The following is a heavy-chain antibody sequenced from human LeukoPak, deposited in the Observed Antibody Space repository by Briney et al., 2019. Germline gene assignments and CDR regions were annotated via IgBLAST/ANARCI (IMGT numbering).Heavy chain of an antibody. Sequence: ASVKVSCKASGYTFSRYYIHWVRQAPGQGLEWMGKMNPSGGTTTYAQKFQGRVTMTRDTPTSTVYMEMSSLRPEDTAVYYCAREGQVVGRTMSDYWGQGTLVTVSS. J-gene: IGHJ4*02. CDR2: MNPSGGTT. CDR1: GYTFSRYY. CDR3: AREGQVVGRTMSDY. D-gene: IGHD1-26*01. V-gene: IGHV1-46*01.